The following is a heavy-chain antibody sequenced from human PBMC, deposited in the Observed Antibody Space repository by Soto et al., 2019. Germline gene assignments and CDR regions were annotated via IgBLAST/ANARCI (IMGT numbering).Heavy chain of an antibody. D-gene: IGHD3-10*01. Sequence: GAPVKVCSEARGYTFTTYGISWVRQAPGEGLEWLGWINTHNGNTNYAQNLQGRVFMTADTSTNTAYMELRSLRSDDTAIYYCTREGSAPYYYSGMDAWGQGTTVPVS. V-gene: IGHV1-18*01. CDR1: GYTFTTYG. J-gene: IGHJ6*02. CDR3: TREGSAPYYYSGMDA. CDR2: INTHNGNT.